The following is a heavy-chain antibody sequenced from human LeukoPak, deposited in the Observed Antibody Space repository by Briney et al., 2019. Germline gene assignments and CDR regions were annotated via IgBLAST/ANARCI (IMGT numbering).Heavy chain of an antibody. CDR2: IYYSGST. CDR3: ARHSSSWSTEVNLFDY. D-gene: IGHD6-13*01. V-gene: IGHV4-59*08. J-gene: IGHJ4*02. Sequence: SETLSLTCPVSGGSISSYYWSWIRQPPGKGLEWIGYIYYSGSTNYNPSRKSRVTISVDTSKNQFSLKLSSVTAADTAVYYCARHSSSWSTEVNLFDYWGQGTLVTVSS. CDR1: GGSISSYY.